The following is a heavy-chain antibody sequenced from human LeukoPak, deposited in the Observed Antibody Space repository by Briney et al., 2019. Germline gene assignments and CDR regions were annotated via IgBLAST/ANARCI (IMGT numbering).Heavy chain of an antibody. CDR1: GFTFSSYG. CDR2: ISYDGSYN. Sequence: TGGSLRLSCAASGFTFSSYGMHWVRQAPGKGLEWVAVISYDGSYNYYADSVKGRFTISRDNSKNTLYLQMNSLRAEDTAVYYCAKVRGGNFDFWGQGTLVTVSS. D-gene: IGHD3-10*01. V-gene: IGHV3-30*18. CDR3: AKVRGGNFDF. J-gene: IGHJ4*02.